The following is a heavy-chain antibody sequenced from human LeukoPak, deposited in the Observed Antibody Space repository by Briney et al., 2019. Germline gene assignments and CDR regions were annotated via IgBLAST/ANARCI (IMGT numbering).Heavy chain of an antibody. J-gene: IGHJ5*02. Sequence: SETLPLTCTVSGYSISSGYYWGWIRQPPGEGLEWIGNIYHSGNTYYNPSLTSRVTISVDTSKNQFSLKLSSVTAADTAVYYCARQFITPRTTETRKVVGWFDPWGQGTLVTVSS. D-gene: IGHD1-14*01. CDR2: IYHSGNT. V-gene: IGHV4-38-2*02. CDR3: ARQFITPRTTETRKVVGWFDP. CDR1: GYSISSGYY.